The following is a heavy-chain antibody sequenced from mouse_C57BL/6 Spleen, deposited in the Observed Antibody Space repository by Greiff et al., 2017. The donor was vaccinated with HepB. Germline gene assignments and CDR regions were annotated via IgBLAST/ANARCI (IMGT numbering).Heavy chain of an antibody. D-gene: IGHD2-1*01. Sequence: QVQLQQSGAELARPGASVKLSCKASGYTFTSYGISWVKQRTGQGLEWIGEIYPRSGNTYYNEKFKGKATLTADKSSSTAYMELRSLTSEDSAVYFCARKGVYGNYVDWYFDVWGTGTTVTVSS. V-gene: IGHV1-81*01. J-gene: IGHJ1*03. CDR3: ARKGVYGNYVDWYFDV. CDR2: IYPRSGNT. CDR1: GYTFTSYG.